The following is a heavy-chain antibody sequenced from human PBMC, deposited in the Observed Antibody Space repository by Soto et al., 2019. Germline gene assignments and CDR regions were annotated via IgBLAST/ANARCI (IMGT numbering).Heavy chain of an antibody. V-gene: IGHV3-33*01. CDR3: ARTVDYDSSGYYNY. D-gene: IGHD3-22*01. J-gene: IGHJ4*02. CDR1: GFTFSSYG. Sequence: QVQLVESGGGVVQPGRSLRLSCAASGFTFSSYGMHWVRQAPGKGLEWVAVIWYDGSNKYYADSVKGRFTISRDNSKNTLYLQMNSLRAEDTAVYYCARTVDYDSSGYYNYWGQGTLVTVSS. CDR2: IWYDGSNK.